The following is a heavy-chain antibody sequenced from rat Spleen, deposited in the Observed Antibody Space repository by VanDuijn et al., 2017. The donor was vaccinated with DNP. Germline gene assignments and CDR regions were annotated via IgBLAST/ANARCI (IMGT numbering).Heavy chain of an antibody. J-gene: IGHJ4*01. CDR1: GFSLISSG. CDR2: IWSGGST. D-gene: IGHD3-8*01. Sequence: QVQLKESGPGLVQPSQTLSLTCTVSGFSLISSGVSWVRQPPGKGLEWIGAIWSGGSTDYNSALKSRLTISRDTSKRQVFLKMNSVQSEDTAMYFCARSLATVSPTGAMDAWGQGISVTVSS. CDR3: ARSLATVSPTGAMDA. V-gene: IGHV2-16*01.